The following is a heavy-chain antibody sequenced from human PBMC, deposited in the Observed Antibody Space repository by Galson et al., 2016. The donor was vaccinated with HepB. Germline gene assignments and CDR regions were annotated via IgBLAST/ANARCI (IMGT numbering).Heavy chain of an antibody. J-gene: IGHJ6*02. Sequence: SLRLSCAASGFTFSSYAMHWVRQAPGKGLEYVSAISSNGGSTYYADSVKGRFTISRDNSKNTLYLQMSSLRAEDTAVYYCVKTVTVHYYYYYGMYVWGQGTTVTVSS. CDR3: VKTVTVHYYYYYGMYV. V-gene: IGHV3-64D*06. D-gene: IGHD4-11*01. CDR2: ISSNGGST. CDR1: GFTFSSYA.